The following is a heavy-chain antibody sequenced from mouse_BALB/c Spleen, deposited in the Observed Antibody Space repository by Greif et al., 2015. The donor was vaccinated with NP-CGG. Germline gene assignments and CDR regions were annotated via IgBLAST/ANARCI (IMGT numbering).Heavy chain of an antibody. J-gene: IGHJ4*01. Sequence: VKLVESGAELVKPGASVKLSCKASGYTFTSYYMYWVKQRPGQGLEWIGEINPSNGGTNFNEKFKSKATLTVDKSSSTAYMQLSSLTSEDSAVYYCTRRGYYAMDYWGQGTSVTVPS. V-gene: IGHV1S81*02. CDR3: TRRGYYAMDY. CDR2: INPSNGGT. CDR1: GYTFTSYY.